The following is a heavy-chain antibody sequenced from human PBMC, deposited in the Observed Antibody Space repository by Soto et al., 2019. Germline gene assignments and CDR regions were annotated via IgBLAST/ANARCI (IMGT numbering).Heavy chain of an antibody. CDR3: ARVSGEYYDFWSGSNWFDP. J-gene: IGHJ5*02. CDR1: GFTFSSYW. Sequence: VGSLRLSCAASGFTFSSYWMHWVRQAPGKGLVWVSRINSDGSSTSYADSVKGRFTISRDNAKNTLYLQMNSLRAEDTAVYYCARVSGEYYDFWSGSNWFDPWGQGTLVTVSS. V-gene: IGHV3-74*01. D-gene: IGHD3-3*01. CDR2: INSDGSST.